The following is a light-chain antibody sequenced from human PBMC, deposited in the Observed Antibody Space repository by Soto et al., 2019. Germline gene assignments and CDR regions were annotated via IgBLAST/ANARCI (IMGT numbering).Light chain of an antibody. Sequence: EIVLTQSPATLSLSPGERATLSCRASQSVSSYLAWYQQKPGQAPRLLIYDASNRATGIPARFSGSGSGTYFTLTSSSLEAEDFAVYYCQQRSNWPKTFGQGTKLEIK. CDR3: QQRSNWPKT. CDR2: DAS. CDR1: QSVSSY. V-gene: IGKV3-11*01. J-gene: IGKJ2*01.